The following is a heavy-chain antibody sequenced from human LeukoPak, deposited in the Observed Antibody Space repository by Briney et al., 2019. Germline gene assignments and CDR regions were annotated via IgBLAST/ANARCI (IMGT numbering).Heavy chain of an antibody. CDR1: GITLSNYG. CDR2: ISGSGGGT. Sequence: GGSLRLSCAVSGITLSNYGMSWVRQAPGKGLEWVAGISGSGGGTHYADSVKGRFTISRDNSRNTLFLQMNSLRAEDTAVYFCAKRGVVIRVFLVGFHKEANYFDSWGQGALVTVSS. CDR3: AKRGVVIRVFLVGFHKEANYFDS. D-gene: IGHD3-10*01. V-gene: IGHV3-23*01. J-gene: IGHJ4*02.